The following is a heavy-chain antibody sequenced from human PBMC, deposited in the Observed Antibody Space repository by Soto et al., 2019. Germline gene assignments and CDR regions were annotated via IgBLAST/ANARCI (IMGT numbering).Heavy chain of an antibody. CDR1: GYTFNSYF. V-gene: IGHV1-18*01. J-gene: IGHJ5*02. D-gene: IGHD6-13*01. CDR2: ISAYNGNT. CDR3: ARTAAAGITSWFDP. Sequence: ASVKVSCKASGYTFNSYFISWVRQAPGQGLEWMGWISAYNGNTNYAQKLQGRVTMTTDTSTSTAYMELRSLRSDDTSVYYCARTAAAGITSWFDPWGQGTLVTVSS.